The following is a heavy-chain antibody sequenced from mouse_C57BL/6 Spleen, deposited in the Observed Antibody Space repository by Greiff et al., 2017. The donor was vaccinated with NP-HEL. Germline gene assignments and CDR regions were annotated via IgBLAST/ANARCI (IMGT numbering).Heavy chain of an antibody. CDR1: GYSITSGYD. CDR2: ISYSGST. J-gene: IGHJ2*01. CDR3: ARDSPTGYFDY. Sequence: EVQLQESGPGMVKPSQSLSLTCTVTGYSITSGYDWHWIRHFPGNKLEWMGYISYSGSTNYNPSLKSRISITHDTSKNHFFLKLNSVTTEDTATYYCARDSPTGYFDYWGQGATLTVAS. V-gene: IGHV3-1*01.